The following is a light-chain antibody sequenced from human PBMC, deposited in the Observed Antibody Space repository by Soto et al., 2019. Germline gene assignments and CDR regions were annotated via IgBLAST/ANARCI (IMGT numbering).Light chain of an antibody. V-gene: IGKV1-9*01. J-gene: IGKJ2*01. CDR3: QQLNSYPRT. CDR2: AAS. Sequence: DIQLTQSPSFLSASVGDRVTITCRASQGISSYLAWYQQKPGKAPKLVIYAASTLQSGVPSRFSGSGSGTEFTLTISSLQPEDLATYYCQQLNSYPRTFGQGTKLEIK. CDR1: QGISSY.